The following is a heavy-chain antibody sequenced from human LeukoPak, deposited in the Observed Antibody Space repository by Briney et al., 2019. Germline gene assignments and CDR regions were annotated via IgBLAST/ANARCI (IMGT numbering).Heavy chain of an antibody. CDR2: ISWDGGST. CDR3: AKAAELYSYYYYMDV. V-gene: IGHV3-43*01. CDR1: GFTFDDYT. D-gene: IGHD1-26*01. J-gene: IGHJ6*03. Sequence: GGSLRLSCAASGFTFDDYTMHWVRQAPGKGLEWVSLISWDGGSTYYADSVKGRFTISRDNSKNSLYLQMNSLRTEGTALYYCAKAAELYSYYYYMDVWGKGTTVTVSS.